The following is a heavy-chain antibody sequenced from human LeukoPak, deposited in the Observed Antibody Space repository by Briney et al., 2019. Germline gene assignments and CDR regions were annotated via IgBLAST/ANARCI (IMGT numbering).Heavy chain of an antibody. J-gene: IGHJ4*02. Sequence: SETLSLTCTVSGGSISSYYWSWIRQPPGKGLEWIGYIYYTGSTNYNPSLRSRVTISVDTSKNQSSLELSSVTAADTAVYYCARVGFGNTPHPIDYWGQGALVTVSS. V-gene: IGHV4-59*01. D-gene: IGHD4-23*01. CDR1: GGSISSYY. CDR2: IYYTGST. CDR3: ARVGFGNTPHPIDY.